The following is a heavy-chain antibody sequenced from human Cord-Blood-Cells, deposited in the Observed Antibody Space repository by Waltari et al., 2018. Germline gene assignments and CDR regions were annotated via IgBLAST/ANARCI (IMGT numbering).Heavy chain of an antibody. Sequence: QVQLVQSGAEVKKPGASVKVSCKASGYTFTSYAMHWVRQAHGQRLEWMGWINGGNGNTKYSQKFQGRVTITRDTAASTAYMELSSLSSEDTAVYYCARGPYSSSAHWYFDLWGRGTLVTVSS. J-gene: IGHJ2*01. V-gene: IGHV1-3*01. CDR1: GYTFTSYA. D-gene: IGHD6-6*01. CDR3: ARGPYSSSAHWYFDL. CDR2: INGGNGNT.